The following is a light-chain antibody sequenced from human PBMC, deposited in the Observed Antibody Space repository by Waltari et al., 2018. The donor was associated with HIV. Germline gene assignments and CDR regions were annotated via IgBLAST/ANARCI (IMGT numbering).Light chain of an antibody. CDR3: CSYARSGIP. CDR2: EVS. J-gene: IGLJ2*01. V-gene: IGLV2-23*02. CDR1: SSDVGSYNL. Sequence: QSALTQPASVSGSFGQSITISCTGNSSDVGSYNLVSWYQYHRGKAPKLIIYEVSKRPAGVSNRFSGSKSGNTASLTVSGRQAEDEAHYYCCSYARSGIPFGGGTKLTVL.